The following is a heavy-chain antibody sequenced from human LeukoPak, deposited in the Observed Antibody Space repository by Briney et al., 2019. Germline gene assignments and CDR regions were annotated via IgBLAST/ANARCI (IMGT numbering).Heavy chain of an antibody. J-gene: IGHJ3*02. Sequence: SETLSLTCAVYGGSSIGCYWSWIRKPPGKGLERIGEINHSGSTNYNPSLKSRVTISVDTSKNQFSLKLSSVTAADTAVYYCARGKTLRFLEWLFFDAFDIWGQGTMVTVSS. CDR2: INHSGST. CDR1: GGSSIGCY. D-gene: IGHD3-3*01. CDR3: ARGKTLRFLEWLFFDAFDI. V-gene: IGHV4-34*01.